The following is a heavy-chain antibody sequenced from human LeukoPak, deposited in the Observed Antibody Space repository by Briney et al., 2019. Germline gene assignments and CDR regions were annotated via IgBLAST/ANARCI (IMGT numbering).Heavy chain of an antibody. J-gene: IGHJ4*02. Sequence: GGSLRLSCAASGFTFSSYWMHWVRQAPGKGLVWVSRINSDGSSTSYADSVKGRFTISRDNANNTLYLQMNSLRAEDTAVYYCARGDTEWELYSYWGQGTLVTVSS. CDR3: ARGDTEWELYSY. V-gene: IGHV3-74*01. CDR2: INSDGSST. D-gene: IGHD1-26*01. CDR1: GFTFSSYW.